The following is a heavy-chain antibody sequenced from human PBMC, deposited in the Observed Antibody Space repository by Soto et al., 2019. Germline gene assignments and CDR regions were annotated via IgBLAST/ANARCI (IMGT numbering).Heavy chain of an antibody. J-gene: IGHJ6*02. D-gene: IGHD4-17*01. Sequence: SETLSLTCTVSGGSISSYYWSWIRQPPGKGLEWIGYIYHSGSTYYNPSLKSRVSISVDTSKNQFSLKLSSVTAAYTAVYYCARPSTVTTPYYGMDVWGQGTTVTVSS. CDR3: ARPSTVTTPYYGMDV. CDR2: IYHSGST. CDR1: GGSISSYY. V-gene: IGHV4-59*04.